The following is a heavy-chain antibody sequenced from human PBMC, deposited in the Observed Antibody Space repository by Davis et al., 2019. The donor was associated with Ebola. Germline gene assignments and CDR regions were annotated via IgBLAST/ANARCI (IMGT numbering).Heavy chain of an antibody. CDR1: GYIFSNYW. D-gene: IGHD3-22*01. Sequence: GESLKISCTASGYIFSNYWIGWVRQMPGKGLEWMGIVYPGDSDTRYNPSFQGQVTISADKSISTAYLQWSSLKASDTAMYYCAKSSVVVITPWFDPWGQGTLVTVSS. V-gene: IGHV5-51*01. J-gene: IGHJ5*02. CDR3: AKSSVVVITPWFDP. CDR2: VYPGDSDT.